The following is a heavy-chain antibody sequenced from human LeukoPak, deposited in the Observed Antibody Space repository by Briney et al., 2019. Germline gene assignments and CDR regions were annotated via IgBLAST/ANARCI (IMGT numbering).Heavy chain of an antibody. CDR2: IYTSGST. V-gene: IGHV4-61*02. D-gene: IGHD6-13*01. CDR1: GGSISSGSYY. CDR3: TRSGGYTSSFN. J-gene: IGHJ4*02. Sequence: SQTLSLTCTVSGGSISSGSYYWSWIRQPAGKGLEWIGRIYTSGSTNYNPSLKSRVTISVDTSKNQFSLKLTSVTAADTAVYYCTRSGGYTSSFNWGQGTLLTVSS.